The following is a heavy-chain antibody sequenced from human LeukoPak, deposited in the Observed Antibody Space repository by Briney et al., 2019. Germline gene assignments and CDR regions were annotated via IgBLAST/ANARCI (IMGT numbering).Heavy chain of an antibody. CDR3: ARGKAGYSSSWYGNYHYYYYMDV. V-gene: IGHV4-59*01. CDR2: IYYSGST. J-gene: IGHJ6*03. Sequence: SETLSLTCTVSGGSISSYYWSWIRQPPGKGLEWIGYIYYSGSTNYNPSLKSRVTISVDTSKNQFSLKLSSVTAADTAVYYCARGKAGYSSSWYGNYHYYYYMDVWGKGTTVTISS. D-gene: IGHD6-13*01. CDR1: GGSISSYY.